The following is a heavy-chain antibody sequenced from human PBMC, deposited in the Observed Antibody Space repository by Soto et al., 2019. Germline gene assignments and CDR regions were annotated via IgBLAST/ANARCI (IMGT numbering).Heavy chain of an antibody. CDR2: FDPSDSYT. CDR3: ARTFDDDYYDSSGSNY. Sequence: GESLKISCQGSGYTFTGYWIGWVRQMPGKGLEGMGRFDPSDSYTNYSPSFQGHVTISADKSISTAYLQWSSLKASDTAMYYCARTFDDDYYDSSGSNYWDQGTLGTVSS. D-gene: IGHD3-22*01. J-gene: IGHJ4*02. V-gene: IGHV5-10-1*01. CDR1: GYTFTGYW.